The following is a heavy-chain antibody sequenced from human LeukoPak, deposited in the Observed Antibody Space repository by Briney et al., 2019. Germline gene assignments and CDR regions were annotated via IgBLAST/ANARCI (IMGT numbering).Heavy chain of an antibody. V-gene: IGHV1-18*01. CDR1: GYTFSNYG. CDR2: SSPYNGKT. Sequence: GASVKVSCKASGYTFSNYGISWVRQAPGQGLEWMGWSSPYNGKTNYAQKLQGRVTMTTDTSTSTAYMELRSLRSEDTAMYYCARGLLTFGGVIGGPQALEYFQHWGQGTLVTVSS. D-gene: IGHD3-16*02. CDR3: ARGLLTFGGVIGGPQALEYFQH. J-gene: IGHJ1*01.